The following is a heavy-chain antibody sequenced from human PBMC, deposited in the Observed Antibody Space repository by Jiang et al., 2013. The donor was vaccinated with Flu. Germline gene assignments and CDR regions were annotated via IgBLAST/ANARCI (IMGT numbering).Heavy chain of an antibody. CDR1: GGSIDRTNHY. CDR2: VYYSGST. D-gene: IGHD3-10*01. V-gene: IGHV4-39*01. Sequence: SGPGLVKPSETLSLTCTVSGGSIDRTNHYWGWIRQPPGKGLEWIGTVYYSGSTNYNSSLKSRTTISVDTSKDQFSLNLRSVSAADTAVYYCARAAFRGSGRTFDSWGPGNPG. J-gene: IGHJ4*02. CDR3: ARAAFRGSGRTFDS.